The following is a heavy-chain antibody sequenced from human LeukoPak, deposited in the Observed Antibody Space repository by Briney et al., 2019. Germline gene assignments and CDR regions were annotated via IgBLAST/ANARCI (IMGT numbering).Heavy chain of an antibody. CDR3: AREDVDTAMFPYYYYGMDV. V-gene: IGHV1-18*01. D-gene: IGHD5-18*01. Sequence: ASVKVSCKASGGTFSSYAISWVRQAPGQGLEWMGWISAYNGNTNYAQKLQGRVTMTTDTSTSTAYMELRSLRSDDTAVYYCAREDVDTAMFPYYYYGMDVWGQGTTVTVSS. CDR2: ISAYNGNT. CDR1: GGTFSSYA. J-gene: IGHJ6*02.